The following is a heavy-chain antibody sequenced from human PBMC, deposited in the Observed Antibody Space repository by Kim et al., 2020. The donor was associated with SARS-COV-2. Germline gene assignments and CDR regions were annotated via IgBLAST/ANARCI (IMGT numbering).Heavy chain of an antibody. D-gene: IGHD3-3*01. J-gene: IGHJ5*02. V-gene: IGHV4-39*01. CDR3: ARHGGGTIFGVVSKGLTWFDP. CDR1: GGSISSSSYY. Sequence: SETLSLTCTVSGGSISSSSYYWGWIRQPPGKGLEWIGSIYYSGSTYYNPSLKSRVTISVDTSKNQFSLKLSSVTAADTAVYYCARHGGGTIFGVVSKGLTWFDPWGQGTLVTVSS. CDR2: IYYSGST.